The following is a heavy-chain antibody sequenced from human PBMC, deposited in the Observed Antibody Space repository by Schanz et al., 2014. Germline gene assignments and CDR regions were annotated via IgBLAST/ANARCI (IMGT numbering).Heavy chain of an antibody. Sequence: EVQLVESGGGLVKPGGSLRLSCAASGFTFSTYYMNWVRQAPGKGLEWVSVIYSGGSTYYADSVKGRFTISRDNSKNTLYLQMNSLRAEDTALYYCASERGYSYGYGAFDIWGQGTMVTVSS. CDR2: IYSGGST. V-gene: IGHV3-53*01. CDR3: ASERGYSYGYGAFDI. J-gene: IGHJ3*02. D-gene: IGHD5-18*01. CDR1: GFTFSTYY.